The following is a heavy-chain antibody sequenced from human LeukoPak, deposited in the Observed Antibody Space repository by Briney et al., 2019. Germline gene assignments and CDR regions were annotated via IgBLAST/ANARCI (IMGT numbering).Heavy chain of an antibody. CDR1: GGSIGGYF. CDR2: IFYNGNT. D-gene: IGHD2-21*01. Sequence: SETLSLTCTVSGGSIGGYFWGWLRQPPGKGLEWVGWIFYNGNTNYNSSLKSRLTMSVDASKNQFYLELNSVTAADTAVYYCARYSSDHDGRHFEFWGQGILVTVSS. J-gene: IGHJ4*02. CDR3: ARYSSDHDGRHFEF. V-gene: IGHV4-59*01.